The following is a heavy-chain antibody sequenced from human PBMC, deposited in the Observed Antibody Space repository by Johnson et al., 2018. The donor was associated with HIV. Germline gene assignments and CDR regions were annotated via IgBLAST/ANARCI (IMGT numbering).Heavy chain of an antibody. D-gene: IGHD3-10*01. J-gene: IGHJ3*02. CDR3: AKERGRGGDAFDI. Sequence: QVQLVESGGGVVQPGRSLRLSCAASGFTFSSYAIHWVRQAPGKGLEWVAVISYDGSDKYYADSVKGRFTISRDNSKNTLYLQMNSLRAEDTAVYYCAKERGRGGDAFDIWGQGTMVTVSS. V-gene: IGHV3-30*04. CDR1: GFTFSSYA. CDR2: ISYDGSDK.